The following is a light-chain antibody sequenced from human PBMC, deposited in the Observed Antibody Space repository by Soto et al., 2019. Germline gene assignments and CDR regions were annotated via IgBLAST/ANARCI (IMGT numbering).Light chain of an antibody. CDR1: SSDVGVYDF. V-gene: IGLV2-14*03. CDR2: DVN. Sequence: QSALTQPASVSGSPGQSITISCAGTSSDVGVYDFVSWYQQHPGKAPKLLIYDVNNRPAGISNRFSGSKSGNTASLTISGLQAEDEADYYCISYTTSTTRVFGGGTKVTVL. J-gene: IGLJ2*01. CDR3: ISYTTSTTRV.